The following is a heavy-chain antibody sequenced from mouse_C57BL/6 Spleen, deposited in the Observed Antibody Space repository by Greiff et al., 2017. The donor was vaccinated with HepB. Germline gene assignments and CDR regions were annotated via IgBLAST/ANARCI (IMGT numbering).Heavy chain of an antibody. J-gene: IGHJ4*01. CDR2: IYPGDGDT. V-gene: IGHV1-82*01. CDR3: ARGGDGYPPYAMDY. Sequence: QVQLQQSGPELVKPGASVKISCKASGYAFSSSWMNWVKQRPGKGLEWIGRIYPGDGDTNYNGKFKGKATLTADKSSSTAYMQLSSLTSEDSAVYFCARGGDGYPPYAMDYWGQGTSVTVSS. CDR1: GYAFSSSW. D-gene: IGHD2-3*01.